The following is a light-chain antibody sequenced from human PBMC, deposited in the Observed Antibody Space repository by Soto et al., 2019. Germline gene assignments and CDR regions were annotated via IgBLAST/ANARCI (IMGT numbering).Light chain of an antibody. CDR3: QKCYYLPI. CDR1: HDITSY. J-gene: IGKJ3*01. Sequence: DIQMTQYPSSLSASVGDRVTITCQASHDITSYLNWYQHKPGKAPKLLIYDASMLEAGVPSRFSGSGSGTECTFTISSLQPEDVATAYCQKCYYLPIFGPGTTVDLK. CDR2: DAS. V-gene: IGKV1-33*01.